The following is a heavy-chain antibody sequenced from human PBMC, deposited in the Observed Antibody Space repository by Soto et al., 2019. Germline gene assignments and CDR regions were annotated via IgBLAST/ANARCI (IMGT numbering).Heavy chain of an antibody. D-gene: IGHD5-18*01. CDR1: GFTFEDYA. V-gene: IGHV3-9*01. CDR3: AGPGYSSQDD. CDR2: ISWNGGAM. Sequence: GGSLRLSCAASGFTFEDYAIHWVRLVPGKGLEWVSGISWNGGAMVYADSVKGRFTISRDNSKNTLYLQMNSLRAEDTAVYDCAGPGYSSQDDWGQGALVTVAS. J-gene: IGHJ4*02.